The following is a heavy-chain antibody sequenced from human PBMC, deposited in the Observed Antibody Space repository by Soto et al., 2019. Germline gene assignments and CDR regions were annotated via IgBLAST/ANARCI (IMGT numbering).Heavy chain of an antibody. CDR3: ARVPRPYYYVSGSYYFDY. CDR2: IYYSGST. D-gene: IGHD3-10*01. J-gene: IGHJ4*02. CDR1: GGSISSYY. Sequence: PSETLSLTCTVSGGSISSYYWSWIRQPPGKGLEWIGYIYYSGSTNYNPSLKSRVTISVDTSKNQFSLKLSSVTAADTAVYYCARVPRPYYYVSGSYYFDYWGQGTLVTVSS. V-gene: IGHV4-59*01.